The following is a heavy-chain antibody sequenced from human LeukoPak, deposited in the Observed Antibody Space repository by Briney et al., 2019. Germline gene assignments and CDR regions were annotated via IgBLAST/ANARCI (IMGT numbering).Heavy chain of an antibody. J-gene: IGHJ4*02. CDR2: ISSSSSYI. V-gene: IGHV3-21*01. D-gene: IGHD3-22*01. CDR1: GLTVSSNY. CDR3: ASSESYYDSSGYYVDY. Sequence: GGSLRLSCAASGLTVSSNYMSWVRQAPGKGLEWVSYISSSSSYIYYADSVKGRFTISRDNAKNSLYLQMNSLRAEDTAVYYCASSESYYDSSGYYVDYWGQGTLVTVSS.